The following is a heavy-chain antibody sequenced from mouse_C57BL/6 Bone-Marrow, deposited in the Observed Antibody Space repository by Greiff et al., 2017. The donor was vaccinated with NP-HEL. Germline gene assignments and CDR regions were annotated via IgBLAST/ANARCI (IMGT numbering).Heavy chain of an antibody. CDR2: ISSGSSTI. D-gene: IGHD2-12*01. V-gene: IGHV5-17*01. CDR1: GFTFSDYG. Sequence: EVKLVESGGGLVKPGGSLKLSCAASGFTFSDYGMHWVRQAPEKGLEWVAYISSGSSTIYYADTVKGRFTISRDNAKNTLFLQMTSLRSEDTAMYYCARPYDGAWFAYWGQGTLVTVSA. J-gene: IGHJ3*01. CDR3: ARPYDGAWFAY.